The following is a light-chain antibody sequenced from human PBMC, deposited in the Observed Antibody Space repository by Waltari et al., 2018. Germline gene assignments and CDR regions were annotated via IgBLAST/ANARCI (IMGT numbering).Light chain of an antibody. Sequence: QSALTQPASVSGSPGQSITISCTGTSSDVGGYNYVSWYQQHPVKAPKLMVYEVSNRPSGVSNRFSGSKPGNTASLTIAGLQAEDEADYYCSSYTSSSTLVVFGGGTKLTVL. J-gene: IGLJ2*01. CDR3: SSYTSSSTLVV. CDR2: EVS. V-gene: IGLV2-14*01. CDR1: SSDVGGYNY.